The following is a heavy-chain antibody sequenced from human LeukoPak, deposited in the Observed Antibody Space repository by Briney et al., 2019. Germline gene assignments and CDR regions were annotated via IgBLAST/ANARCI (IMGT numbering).Heavy chain of an antibody. D-gene: IGHD3-10*01. V-gene: IGHV3-23*01. CDR1: GFTFSNYA. J-gene: IGHJ6*02. Sequence: GGSLRLSCAASGFTFSNYAMSWVRQAPGKGLEWVSNISFTGSDTYYADPVKGRSTFARNNSEHTLYLQMTNLRAEHTAVYYCAKVRCSDYGAGRPPFMDVWGQGTTVAVSS. CDR2: ISFTGSDT. CDR3: AKVRCSDYGAGRPPFMDV.